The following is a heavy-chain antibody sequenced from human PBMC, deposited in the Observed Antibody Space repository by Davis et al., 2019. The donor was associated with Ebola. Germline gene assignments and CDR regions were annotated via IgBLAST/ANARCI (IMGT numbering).Heavy chain of an antibody. D-gene: IGHD2-2*01. V-gene: IGHV3-11*06. CDR2: ISSSNSYI. Sequence: PGGSLRLSCAASGFTFSDYYMSWIRQAPGKGLEWVSSISSSNSYIYYADSVKGRFTISRDNAKNSLYLQMNSLRAEDTAVYYCVRDKEGSKVHPFDYWGQGTLVTVSS. CDR3: VRDKEGSKVHPFDY. CDR1: GFTFSDYY. J-gene: IGHJ4*02.